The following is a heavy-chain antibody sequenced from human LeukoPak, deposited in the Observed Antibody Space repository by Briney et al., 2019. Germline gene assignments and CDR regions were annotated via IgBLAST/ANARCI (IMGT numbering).Heavy chain of an antibody. CDR1: GFTFSNYS. J-gene: IGHJ4*02. Sequence: GGPLRLSCAASGFTFSNYSMNWVRQAPGKGLEWVSVIYSGGSTYYADSVKGRFTISRHNSKNTLYLQMNSLRAEDTAVYYCAIAVAGNYFDYWGQGTLVTVSS. V-gene: IGHV3-53*04. D-gene: IGHD6-19*01. CDR2: IYSGGST. CDR3: AIAVAGNYFDY.